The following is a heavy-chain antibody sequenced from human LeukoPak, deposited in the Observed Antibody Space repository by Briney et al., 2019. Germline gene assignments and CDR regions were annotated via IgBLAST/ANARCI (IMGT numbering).Heavy chain of an antibody. D-gene: IGHD2-21*02. CDR3: ARRIVVVTATKNAFDI. CDR2: IYYSGST. J-gene: IGHJ3*02. V-gene: IGHV4-39*01. Sequence: SETLSLTCTFSGGSISSSSYYWGWIRQPPGKVLEWMGSIYYSGSTYYNPYLKHRVSISVDTSKNQFSLKLRSVTAADTAVYYCARRIVVVTATKNAFDIWGQGIMVTVSS. CDR1: GGSISSSSYY.